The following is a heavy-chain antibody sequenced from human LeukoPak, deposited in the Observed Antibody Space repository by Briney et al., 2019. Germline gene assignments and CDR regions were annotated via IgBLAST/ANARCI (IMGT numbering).Heavy chain of an antibody. CDR3: ARARLRYYYYYMDV. J-gene: IGHJ6*03. Sequence: GGSLRLSCAASGFTFSSYSMNWVRQAPGKGLEWVSCISSSSSYIYYADSVKGRFTISRDNSKNTLYLQMNSLRAEDTAVYYCARARLRYYYYYMDVWGKGTTVTVSS. D-gene: IGHD4-17*01. V-gene: IGHV3-21*01. CDR1: GFTFSSYS. CDR2: ISSSSSYI.